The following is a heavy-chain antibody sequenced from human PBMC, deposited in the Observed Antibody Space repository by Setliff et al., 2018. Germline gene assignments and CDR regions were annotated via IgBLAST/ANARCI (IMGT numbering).Heavy chain of an antibody. V-gene: IGHV4-61*02. Sequence: KPSETLSLTCTVSGGSITSGSFYWSWIRQPAGKKLEWIGRIHASGSPDYNPSFKSRVTISRDDSTNSLFLQMSSLKTDDTAVYYCAKTQFGSGSYFYDYWGQGTLVTVSS. CDR1: GGSITSGSFY. J-gene: IGHJ4*02. CDR3: AKTQFGSGSYFYDY. D-gene: IGHD3-10*01. CDR2: IHASGSP.